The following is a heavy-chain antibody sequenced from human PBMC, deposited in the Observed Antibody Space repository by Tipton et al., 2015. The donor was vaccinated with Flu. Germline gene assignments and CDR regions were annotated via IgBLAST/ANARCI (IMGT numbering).Heavy chain of an antibody. CDR2: ISASGDST. D-gene: IGHD3-16*01. CDR1: GFTFTSSA. V-gene: IGHV3-23*01. CDR3: AKHDYGDAFDI. J-gene: IGHJ3*02. Sequence: SLRLSCSASGFTFTSSAMSWVRQAPGKGLEWVSSISASGDSTYFAGSVRGRFTVSRDNPKNTLYLQMNSLRAEDTAVYYCAKHDYGDAFDIWGQGTLVTASS.